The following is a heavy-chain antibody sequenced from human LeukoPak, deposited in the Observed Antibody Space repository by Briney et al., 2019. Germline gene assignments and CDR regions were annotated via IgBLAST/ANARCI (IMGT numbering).Heavy chain of an antibody. CDR1: GGSFSDYH. J-gene: IGHJ4*02. D-gene: IGHD1-26*01. CDR2: IDHRGDT. V-gene: IGHV4-34*01. CDR3: ASGPSRDGRNTNYFDY. Sequence: SETLSLTCAVYGGSFSDYHWNWIRQAPQKRLEWIGEIDHRGDTEYNPSLRSRVITSLDTSSSQFSLRLSSVTAADTAVYFCASGPSRDGRNTNYFDYWSQGTLVTVSS.